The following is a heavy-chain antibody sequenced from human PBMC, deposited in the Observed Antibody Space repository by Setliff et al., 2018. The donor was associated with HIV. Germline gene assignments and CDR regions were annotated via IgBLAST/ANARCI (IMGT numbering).Heavy chain of an antibody. Sequence: PSETLSLTCTVSGGSIRSHYWSWIRQPPGKRLEWIGYIHYSGSTNYNPSLKSRVTISVDTAKNQFSLKLSSVTAADTAVYYCARLRGSYDFSNWFDPWGQGTQVTVSS. CDR2: IHYSGST. V-gene: IGHV4-59*11. D-gene: IGHD3-3*01. CDR1: GGSIRSHY. CDR3: ARLRGSYDFSNWFDP. J-gene: IGHJ5*02.